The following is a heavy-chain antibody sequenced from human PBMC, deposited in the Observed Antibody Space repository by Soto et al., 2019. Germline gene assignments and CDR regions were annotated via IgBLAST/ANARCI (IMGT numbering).Heavy chain of an antibody. CDR3: ARDLGYCSGGSCYWFDP. J-gene: IGHJ5*02. CDR1: GFTFSSYS. CDR2: ISSSSSYI. D-gene: IGHD2-15*01. Sequence: GGSLRLSCAASGFTFSSYSMNWVRQAPGKGLEWVSSISSSSSYIYYADSVKGRFTISRDNAKNSLYLQMNSLRAEDTAVYYCARDLGYCSGGSCYWFDPWGQGTLVTVSS. V-gene: IGHV3-21*01.